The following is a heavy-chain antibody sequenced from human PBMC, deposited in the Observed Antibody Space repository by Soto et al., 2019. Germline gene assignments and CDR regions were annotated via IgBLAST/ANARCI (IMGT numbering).Heavy chain of an antibody. V-gene: IGHV3-15*01. J-gene: IGHJ4*02. CDR3: TTVDSGYECS. CDR2: IKSKTDGGTT. D-gene: IGHD5-12*01. Sequence: WIRQPPGKGLEWVGRIKSKTDGGTTDYAAPVKGRFTISRDDSKNTLYLQMNSLKTEDTAVYYCTTVDSGYECSWGQGTLVTSPQ.